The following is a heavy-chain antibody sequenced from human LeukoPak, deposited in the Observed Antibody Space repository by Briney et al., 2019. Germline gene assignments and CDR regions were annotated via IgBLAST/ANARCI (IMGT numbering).Heavy chain of an antibody. Sequence: ASVKVSCKASGGTFSSYAISWVRQAPGQGLEWMGGIIPIFGTANYAQKFQGRVTITADESTSTAYMELSSLRSEDTAVYYCARPLSYYYDSSGYPLDYWGQGTLVTVSS. J-gene: IGHJ4*02. V-gene: IGHV1-69*13. CDR1: GGTFSSYA. CDR3: ARPLSYYYDSSGYPLDY. D-gene: IGHD3-22*01. CDR2: IIPIFGTA.